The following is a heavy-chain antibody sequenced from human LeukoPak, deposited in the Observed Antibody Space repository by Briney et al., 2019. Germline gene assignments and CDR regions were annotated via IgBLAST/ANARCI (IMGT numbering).Heavy chain of an antibody. D-gene: IGHD4-17*01. CDR2: ISWNSGSI. J-gene: IGHJ5*02. V-gene: IGHV3-9*01. CDR3: AKVGPTTTVMNWFDA. CDR1: GFTFDDYA. Sequence: GGSLRLSCAASGFTFDDYAMHWVRQAPGKGLEWVSGISWNSGSIGYADSVKGRFTISRDNAKNSLYLQMNSLRAEDTALYYCAKVGPTTTVMNWFDAWSQGTLVTVSS.